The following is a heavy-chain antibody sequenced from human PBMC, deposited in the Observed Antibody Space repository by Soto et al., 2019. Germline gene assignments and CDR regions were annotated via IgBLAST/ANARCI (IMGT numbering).Heavy chain of an antibody. D-gene: IGHD3-3*02. J-gene: IGHJ5*02. CDR1: GDSIISSDFY. CDR2: IFYLGSS. V-gene: IGHV4-39*01. CDR3: ARHSLALRKNNWFDP. Sequence: SETLSLTCTVSGDSIISSDFYWGWVRQPPGKGLEWIGSIFYLGSSYYNPCLKSRVTMSVDTSKNQFSLRLRSVTAADTALYFCARHSLALRKNNWFDPWGQGIMVTVSS.